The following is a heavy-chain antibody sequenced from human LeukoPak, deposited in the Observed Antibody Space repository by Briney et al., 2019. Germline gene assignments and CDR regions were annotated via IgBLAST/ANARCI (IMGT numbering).Heavy chain of an antibody. V-gene: IGHV4-59*08. J-gene: IGHJ4*02. CDR3: ATGSRTDFDY. Sequence: SETLSLTCTVSGGSISSDFWSWIRQPPGKGLEWIGYIHYSGSTHYNPSFNSRVTISVDTSKNQFSLKLSSVTAADTAVYYCATGSRTDFDYWGQGTLDTVSS. CDR1: GGSISSDF. D-gene: IGHD1-14*01. CDR2: IHYSGST.